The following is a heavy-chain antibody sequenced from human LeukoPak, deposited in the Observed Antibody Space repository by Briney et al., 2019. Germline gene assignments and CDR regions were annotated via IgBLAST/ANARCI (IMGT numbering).Heavy chain of an antibody. V-gene: IGHV3-66*01. Sequence: GGSLRLSCAASGFTVSSHYMSWVRQAPGKGLEWVSVIYKDGSTYYAEFVKGRFTISRDSSKNTLFLQMTSLRAEDTAVYYCARGGVRDCSSTSCYHDWGQGTLVTVSS. CDR2: IYKDGST. J-gene: IGHJ4*02. CDR1: GFTVSSHY. D-gene: IGHD2-2*01. CDR3: ARGGVRDCSSTSCYHD.